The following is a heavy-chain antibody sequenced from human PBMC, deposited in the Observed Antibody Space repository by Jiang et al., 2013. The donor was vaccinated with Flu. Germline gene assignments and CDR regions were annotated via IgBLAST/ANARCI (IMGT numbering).Heavy chain of an antibody. D-gene: IGHD1-20*01. J-gene: IGHJ2*01. V-gene: IGHV4-61*02. Sequence: GSGLVKPSQTLSLTCSVSGGSFSSGFYHWSWIRQPAGEGLEWIGRVYTGGSTTYNPSLTGRVNILMDMSKKPILPEAELCDRRRQGHLYCARAPAKWNDWYFDLWGRGTLVTVSS. CDR2: VYTGGST. CDR1: GGSFSSGFYH. CDR3: ARAPAKWNDWYFDL.